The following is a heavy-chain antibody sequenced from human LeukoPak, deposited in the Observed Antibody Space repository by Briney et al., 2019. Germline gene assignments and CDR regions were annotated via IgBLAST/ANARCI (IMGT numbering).Heavy chain of an antibody. CDR1: GYTFTGYY. Sequence: GASVKVSCKASGYTFTGYYMHWVRQAPGQGLEWMGWINPNSGGTNYAQKFQGRVTMTRDMSTSTVYMELSSLRSEDTAVYYCARESSGWTQVNWFDPWGQGTLVTVSS. J-gene: IGHJ5*02. CDR3: ARESSGWTQVNWFDP. V-gene: IGHV1-2*02. CDR2: INPNSGGT. D-gene: IGHD6-19*01.